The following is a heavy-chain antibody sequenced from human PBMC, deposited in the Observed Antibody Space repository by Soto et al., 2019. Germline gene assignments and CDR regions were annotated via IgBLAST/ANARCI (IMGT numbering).Heavy chain of an antibody. CDR1: GGSISSTSYY. J-gene: IGHJ5*02. CDR2: INYIGST. CDR3: ARRVGATTGPVPRFDP. D-gene: IGHD1-1*01. Sequence: SETLSLTCTVSGGSISSTSYYWGWIRQPPGKGLEWIGSINYIGSTYYSPSLKSRVTISVDTSKNQFSLKLRSVTAADTAVYYCARRVGATTGPVPRFDPWGQGTLVTVSS. V-gene: IGHV4-39*01.